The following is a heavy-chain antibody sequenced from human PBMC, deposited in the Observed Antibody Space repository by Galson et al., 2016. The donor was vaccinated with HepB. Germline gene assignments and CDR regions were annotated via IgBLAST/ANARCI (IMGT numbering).Heavy chain of an antibody. D-gene: IGHD3-3*01. Sequence: TLSLTCTVSGDSISSGGYYWSWIRQHPGKGLEWIGYIYYRGSTYYNPSLKSRVTMSVDTSKNQFSLKLSSVTAADTAVYYCARGVRDFSGSGTTDWGQGTLVTVSS. CDR1: GDSISSGGYY. V-gene: IGHV4-31*03. CDR3: ARGVRDFSGSGTTD. J-gene: IGHJ4*02. CDR2: IYYRGST.